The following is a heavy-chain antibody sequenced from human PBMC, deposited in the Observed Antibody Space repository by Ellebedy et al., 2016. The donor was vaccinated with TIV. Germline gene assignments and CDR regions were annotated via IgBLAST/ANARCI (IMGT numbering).Heavy chain of an antibody. Sequence: SETLSLTXAVYGGSFSGYYWSWIRQPPGKGLEWIGEINHSGSTNYNPSLKSRVTISVDTSKNQFSLQLNSVTPEDTAVYYCVRGRNNGMDVWGQGTTVTVSS. J-gene: IGHJ6*02. V-gene: IGHV4-34*01. CDR2: INHSGST. CDR1: GGSFSGYY. CDR3: VRGRNNGMDV.